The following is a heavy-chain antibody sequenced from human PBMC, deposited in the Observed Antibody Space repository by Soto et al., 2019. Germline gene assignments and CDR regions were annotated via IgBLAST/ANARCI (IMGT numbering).Heavy chain of an antibody. J-gene: IGHJ3*02. Sequence: ASVKVSCKASGGTFSSYAISWVRQAPGQGLEWMGGIIPIFGTANYAQKFQGRVTITADESTSTAYMELSSLRSEDTAVYYCARPYGSGELPLDAFDIWGQGTMVTVSS. CDR2: IIPIFGTA. D-gene: IGHD3-10*01. V-gene: IGHV1-69*13. CDR3: ARPYGSGELPLDAFDI. CDR1: GGTFSSYA.